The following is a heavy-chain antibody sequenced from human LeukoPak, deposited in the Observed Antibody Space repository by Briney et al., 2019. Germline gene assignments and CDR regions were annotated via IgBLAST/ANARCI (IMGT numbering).Heavy chain of an antibody. J-gene: IGHJ2*01. CDR2: IYHSGST. D-gene: IGHD2-21*01. CDR1: GGSISSGGYY. V-gene: IGHV4-30-2*01. CDR3: VSTVVIPYWYFDL. Sequence: SQTLSLTCTVSGGSISSGGYYWSWIRQPPGKGLEWIGYIYHSGSTYYNPSLKSRVTISVDRSKNQFSLKLTSVTAADTAVYHCVSTVVIPYWYFDLWGRGTLVTVSS.